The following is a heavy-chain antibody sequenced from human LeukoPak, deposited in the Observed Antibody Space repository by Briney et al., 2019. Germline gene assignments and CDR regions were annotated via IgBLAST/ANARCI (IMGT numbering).Heavy chain of an antibody. D-gene: IGHD3-16*02. V-gene: IGHV3-23*01. CDR1: GFTFSSYA. J-gene: IGHJ4*02. Sequence: GGSLRLSCAASGFTFSSYAMSWVRQAPGKGLEWVSAISGSGGSTYYADSVKGRFTISRDNSKNTLYLQMSSLGAEDTAVYYCVKDRYDYVWGSYRYFDYWGQGTLVTVSS. CDR3: VKDRYDYVWGSYRYFDY. CDR2: ISGSGGST.